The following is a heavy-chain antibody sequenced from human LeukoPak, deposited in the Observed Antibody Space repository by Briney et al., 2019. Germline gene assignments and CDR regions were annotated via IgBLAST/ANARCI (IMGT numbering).Heavy chain of an antibody. V-gene: IGHV7-4-1*02. CDR2: INTNTGNP. D-gene: IGHD2-2*02. Sequence: ASVKVSCKASGYTFIDYYIHWIRQAPGQGLEWMGWINTNTGNPTYAQGFTGRFVFSLDTSVSTAYLQISSLKAEDTAVYYCARAKDPYQLLYDWFDPWGQGTLVTVSS. CDR3: ARAKDPYQLLYDWFDP. CDR1: GYTFIDYY. J-gene: IGHJ5*02.